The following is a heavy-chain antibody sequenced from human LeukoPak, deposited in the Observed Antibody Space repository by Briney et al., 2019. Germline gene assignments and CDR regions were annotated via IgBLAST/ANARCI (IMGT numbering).Heavy chain of an antibody. Sequence: HLGGSLRLSCAASGFTFSSYAMSWVRQAPGKGLVWVSRINSDGSSTSYADSVKGRFTISRDNAKNTLYLQMNSLRAEDTAVYYCARAADSSGYYDYWGQGTLVTVSS. J-gene: IGHJ4*02. CDR3: ARAADSSGYYDY. V-gene: IGHV3-74*01. CDR2: INSDGSST. CDR1: GFTFSSYA. D-gene: IGHD3-22*01.